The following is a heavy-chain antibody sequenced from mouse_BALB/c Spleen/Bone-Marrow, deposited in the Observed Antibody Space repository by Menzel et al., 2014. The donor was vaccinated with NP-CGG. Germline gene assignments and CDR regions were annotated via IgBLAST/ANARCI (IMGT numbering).Heavy chain of an antibody. Sequence: VQLQQSGAELAKPGASVKMSCKASGYTFTSYWMHWVKQRPGQGLEWIGYINPSTTYSAYNQKFKDKATLTADKSSSTAYMQLSSLTSEDFAVYYCALYYRYDYFDYWGQGTTLTVSS. CDR3: ALYYRYDYFDY. V-gene: IGHV1-7*01. D-gene: IGHD2-14*01. CDR2: INPSTTYS. J-gene: IGHJ2*01. CDR1: GYTFTSYW.